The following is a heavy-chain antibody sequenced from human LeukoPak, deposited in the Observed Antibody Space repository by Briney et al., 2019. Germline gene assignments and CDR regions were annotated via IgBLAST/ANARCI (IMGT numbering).Heavy chain of an antibody. J-gene: IGHJ6*04. Sequence: SETLSLTCAVYGGSFSGYYWSWIRQPPGKGLEWIGEINHSGSTNYNPSLKSRVTISVDTSKNQFSLKLSSVPAADTAVYYCARGDASIAVAPDVWGKGTTVTVSS. CDR3: ARGDASIAVAPDV. D-gene: IGHD6-19*01. V-gene: IGHV4-34*01. CDR2: INHSGST. CDR1: GGSFSGYY.